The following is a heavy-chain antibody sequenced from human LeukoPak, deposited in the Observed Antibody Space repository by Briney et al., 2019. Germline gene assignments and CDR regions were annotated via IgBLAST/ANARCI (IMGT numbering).Heavy chain of an antibody. Sequence: SETLSLTCTVSGGSFSSGSYYWSWIRQPPGKGLEWIGYIYYSGSTNYNPSLKSRVTISVDTSKNQFSLKLSSVTAADTAVYYCARVGTTMVRGVIITPRYYFDYWGQGTLVTVSS. CDR3: ARVGTTMVRGVIITPRYYFDY. CDR2: IYYSGST. D-gene: IGHD3-10*01. J-gene: IGHJ4*02. CDR1: GGSFSSGSYY. V-gene: IGHV4-61*01.